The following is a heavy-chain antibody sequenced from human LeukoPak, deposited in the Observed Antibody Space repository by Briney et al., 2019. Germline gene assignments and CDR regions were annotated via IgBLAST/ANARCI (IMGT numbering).Heavy chain of an antibody. D-gene: IGHD3-22*01. V-gene: IGHV3-11*04. CDR1: GFTFSDYY. J-gene: IGHJ3*02. CDR3: ARDMQFDYYDSSGYQGGAFDI. CDR2: ISSSGSTI. Sequence: GGSLRLSCAASGFTFSDYYMSWIRQAPGKGLEWVSYISSSGSTIYYADSVKGRFTTSRDNAKNSLYLQMNSLRAEDTAVYYCARDMQFDYYDSSGYQGGAFDIWGQGTMVTVSS.